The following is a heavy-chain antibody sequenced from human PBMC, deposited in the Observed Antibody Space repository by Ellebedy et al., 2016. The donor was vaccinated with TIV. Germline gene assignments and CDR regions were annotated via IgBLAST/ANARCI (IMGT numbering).Heavy chain of an antibody. Sequence: LRLXXTVSGGSISSNNYYWNWIRQPAGKGLEWIGRIYTSGSTNYNPSLKSRVTMSVDTSKNQFSLKLSSVAAADTAVYYCARVPIVATPPRFDYWGQGTLVTVSS. CDR2: IYTSGST. D-gene: IGHD5-12*01. J-gene: IGHJ4*02. V-gene: IGHV4-61*02. CDR1: GGSISSNNYY. CDR3: ARVPIVATPPRFDY.